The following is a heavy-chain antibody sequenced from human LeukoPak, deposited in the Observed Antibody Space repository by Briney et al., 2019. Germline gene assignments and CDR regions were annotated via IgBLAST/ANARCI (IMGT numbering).Heavy chain of an antibody. CDR3: AKDVWFGDGPDS. CDR2: MSADGSLE. J-gene: IGHJ4*02. V-gene: IGHV3-30*18. CDR1: GFIFSNYA. Sequence: GGSLRLSCEASGFIFSNYAMNWVRQAPGKGLEWVAIMSADGSLEFYGDSVKGRFVISRDNSKSTLYLQMNNLRVNDTAVYYCAKDVWFGDGPDSWGQGTLVTVSS. D-gene: IGHD3-10*01.